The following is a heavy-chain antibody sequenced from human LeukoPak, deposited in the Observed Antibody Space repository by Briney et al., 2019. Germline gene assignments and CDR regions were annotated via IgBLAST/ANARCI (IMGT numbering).Heavy chain of an antibody. CDR3: AKVRVDIVVVPADAFDI. Sequence: GGSLRLSCAASGFTFSSYALSWVRQAPGKGLEWVSAISGTGGSTYYADSVKGRFTISRDNSKHMLYLQMNSLRAEDTAVYYCAKVRVDIVVVPADAFDIWGQGTMVTVSS. CDR2: ISGTGGST. CDR1: GFTFSSYA. V-gene: IGHV3-23*01. J-gene: IGHJ3*02. D-gene: IGHD2-2*01.